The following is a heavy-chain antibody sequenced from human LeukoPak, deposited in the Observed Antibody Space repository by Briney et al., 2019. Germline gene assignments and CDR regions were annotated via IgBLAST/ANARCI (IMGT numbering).Heavy chain of an antibody. D-gene: IGHD5-24*01. V-gene: IGHV4-59*01. Sequence: PSETLSLTCALSGGSISSYYWSWIRQPPGKGLEWIGYIDYSGSTNYNPSLKSRVTISVDTSKNQFSLKLSSVTAADTAVYYCTRFADGYNLPYAFDYWGQGTLVTVSS. J-gene: IGHJ4*02. CDR1: GGSISSYY. CDR2: IDYSGST. CDR3: TRFADGYNLPYAFDY.